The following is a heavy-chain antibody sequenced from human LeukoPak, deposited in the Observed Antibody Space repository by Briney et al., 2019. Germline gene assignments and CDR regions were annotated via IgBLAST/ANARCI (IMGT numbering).Heavy chain of an antibody. V-gene: IGHV3-74*01. CDR1: GFTFGSPW. J-gene: IGHJ4*02. CDR2: INSDGSAT. CDR3: ARGTAGYHSSYFDY. D-gene: IGHD3-16*02. Sequence: GGSLRLSCAASGFTFGSPWMHWVRQAPGKGLVWVSRINSDGSATAYADPVKGRFTISRDNAENTLYLQMNSLRAEDTAVYYCARGTAGYHSSYFDYWGQGTLVTVSS.